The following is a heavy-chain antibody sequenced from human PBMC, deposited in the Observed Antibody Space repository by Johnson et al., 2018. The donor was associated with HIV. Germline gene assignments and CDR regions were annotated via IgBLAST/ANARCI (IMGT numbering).Heavy chain of an antibody. J-gene: IGHJ3*02. D-gene: IGHD5-18*01. CDR2: INWNGGST. V-gene: IGHV3-20*04. Sequence: VESGGGVVQPGTSLRLSCAASGFTFDDYGMSWVRQAPGKGLEWVSGINWNGGSTGYADSVQGRFTISRDNAKNSLYLQMNSLRAEDTALYYCARDRGSYGTSDAFDIWGQGTMVTVSS. CDR1: GFTFDDYG. CDR3: ARDRGSYGTSDAFDI.